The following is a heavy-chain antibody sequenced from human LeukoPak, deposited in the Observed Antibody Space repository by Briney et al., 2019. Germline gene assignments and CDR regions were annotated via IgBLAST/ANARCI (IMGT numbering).Heavy chain of an antibody. D-gene: IGHD4-17*01. J-gene: IGHJ4*02. CDR1: GYSISSGYF. Sequence: SETLSLTCTVSGYSISSGYFWGWIRQSPGMGLEWIGNIYLSGSTEYNPSLKSRVTISVDTSKNQFSLKLSSVTAADTSVYYCARETTVTYDNWGQGTLVTVSS. CDR2: IYLSGST. V-gene: IGHV4-38-2*02. CDR3: ARETTVTYDN.